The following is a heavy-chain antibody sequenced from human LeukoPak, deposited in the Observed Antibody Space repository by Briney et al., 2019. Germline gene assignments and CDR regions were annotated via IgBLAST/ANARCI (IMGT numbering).Heavy chain of an antibody. J-gene: IGHJ6*02. CDR2: IFYRGST. D-gene: IGHD1-14*01. CDR1: GGSIIGYY. Sequence: SETLSLTCTVSGGSIIGYYWNWIRQPPGKGLDWIGYIFYRGSTSYNPSLKSRLTISADSSKNQFSLRLSSVTAADTAVYYCARARNYYYYLDVWGQGTTVTVSS. V-gene: IGHV4-59*01. CDR3: ARARNYYYYLDV.